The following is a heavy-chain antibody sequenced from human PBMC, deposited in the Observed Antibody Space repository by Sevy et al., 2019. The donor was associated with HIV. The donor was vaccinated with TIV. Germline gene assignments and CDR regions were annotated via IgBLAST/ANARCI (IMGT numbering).Heavy chain of an antibody. CDR1: GFTLNNYW. CDR2: INQDGGVT. V-gene: IGHV3-7*01. Sequence: GGSLRLSCVASGFTLNNYWMHWVRQAPGKGLEWMANINQDGGVTYYVDSVRGRFTISRDNGRNLVFLQMNSPGVDDTALYFCVRAIAKDGSFWGQGTLVTVSS. CDR3: VRAIAKDGSF. J-gene: IGHJ4*02. D-gene: IGHD6-13*01.